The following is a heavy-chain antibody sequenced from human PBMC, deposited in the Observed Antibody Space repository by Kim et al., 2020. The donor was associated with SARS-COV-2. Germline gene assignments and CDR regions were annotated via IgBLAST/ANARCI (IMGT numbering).Heavy chain of an antibody. CDR2: IFYTGTT. D-gene: IGHD6-19*01. J-gene: IGHJ4*02. CDR3: ARLPDINGWPFDY. CDR1: GASIGTDY. Sequence: SETLSLTCTISGASIGTDYWTWIRQPPGGGLEWIGYIFYTGTTSYNPSLKRRVSLSLDTSRNQFSLKLNSVTAADSAVYFCARLPDINGWPFDYWAQGTLVTVTS. V-gene: IGHV4-59*08.